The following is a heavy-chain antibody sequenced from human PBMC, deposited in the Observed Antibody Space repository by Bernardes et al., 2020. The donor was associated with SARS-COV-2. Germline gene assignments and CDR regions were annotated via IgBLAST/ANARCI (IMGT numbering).Heavy chain of an antibody. CDR2: IYTSGST. CDR1: GGSISSYY. J-gene: IGHJ5*02. Sequence: SETLSLTCTVSGGSISSYYWSWIRQPAGKGLEWIGRIYTSGSTNYNPSLKSRVTMSVDTSKNQFSLKLSSVTAADTAVYYCARDSLGYCSSTSCYWGFDPWGQGTLVTVSS. D-gene: IGHD2-2*01. CDR3: ARDSLGYCSSTSCYWGFDP. V-gene: IGHV4-4*07.